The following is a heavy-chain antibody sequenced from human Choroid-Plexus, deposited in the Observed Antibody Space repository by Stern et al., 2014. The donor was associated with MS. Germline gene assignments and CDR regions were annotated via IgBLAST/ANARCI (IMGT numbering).Heavy chain of an antibody. Sequence: VQLQESGPRLVKPSETLSLICNVSGVSIREHSSNWIRQSAGKGLDWIGRVYSVGLKNLSPSHKSRVPMSLATSKNEVSLKMRSLTAADTAVYYCARDIPDYGDYERAFDIWGPGIMVTVS. CDR3: ARDIPDYGDYERAFDI. J-gene: IGHJ3*02. CDR1: GVSIREHS. D-gene: IGHD4-17*01. CDR2: VYSVGLK. V-gene: IGHV4-4*07.